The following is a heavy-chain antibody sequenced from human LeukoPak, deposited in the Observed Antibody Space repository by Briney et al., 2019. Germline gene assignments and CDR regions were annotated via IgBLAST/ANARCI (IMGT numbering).Heavy chain of an antibody. CDR1: GFTFSSYA. D-gene: IGHD3-10*01. J-gene: IGHJ6*02. Sequence: PGGSLRLSCAASGFTFSSYAMHWVRQAPGKGLEWVAVISYDGSNKYYADSVKGRFTISRDNSKNTLYLQMNSLRAEDTAVYYCARHHYGSGSGYYYYGMDVWGQGTTVTVSS. CDR2: ISYDGSNK. V-gene: IGHV3-30-3*01. CDR3: ARHHYGSGSGYYYYGMDV.